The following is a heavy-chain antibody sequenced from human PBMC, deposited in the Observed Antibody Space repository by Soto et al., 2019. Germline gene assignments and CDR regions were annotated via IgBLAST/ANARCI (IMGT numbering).Heavy chain of an antibody. D-gene: IGHD3-9*01. J-gene: IGHJ6*02. V-gene: IGHV4-31*03. CDR3: ARVGHDILPGGMDV. CDR1: GGSISSGGYY. CDR2: IYYSGST. Sequence: SETLSLTCTVSGGSISSGGYYWSWIRQHPGKGLEWIGYIYYSGSTYYNPSLKSRVTISVDTSKNQFSLKLSSVTAADTAVYYCARVGHDILPGGMDVWGQGTTVTVSS.